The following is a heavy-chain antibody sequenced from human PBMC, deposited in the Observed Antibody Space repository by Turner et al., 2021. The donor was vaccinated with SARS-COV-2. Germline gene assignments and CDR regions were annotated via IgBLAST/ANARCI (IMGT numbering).Heavy chain of an antibody. J-gene: IGHJ4*02. CDR3: ARLRPTQNFDY. D-gene: IGHD1-1*01. CDR2: SYYSGST. V-gene: IGHV4-39*01. CDR1: GGSISSSSYY. Sequence: QLQLQESGPGLVKPSETLSLTCTVSGGSISSSSYYWGWIRQPPGKGLEWIGSSYYSGSTYYNQSLKSRVTISVDTSKNQFSLKLSSVTAADTAVYYCARLRPTQNFDYWGQGTLVTVSS.